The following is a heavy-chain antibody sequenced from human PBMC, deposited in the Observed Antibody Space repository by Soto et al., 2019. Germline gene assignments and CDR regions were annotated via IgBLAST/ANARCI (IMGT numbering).Heavy chain of an antibody. CDR1: GFTFSNYP. V-gene: IGHV3-30*04. CDR3: ARGVSLGVAAAGYFDS. CDR2: ISYDGNTK. J-gene: IGHJ4*02. Sequence: QVHLAESGGGVVQPGRSLRLSCAASGFTFSNYPMNWVRQAPGKGLEWVAVISYDGNTKHYADSVKGRCTISRDNPRNTLYLQMNSLRVEDTAVYYCARGVSLGVAAAGYFDSWGQGARVTVSS. D-gene: IGHD6-25*01.